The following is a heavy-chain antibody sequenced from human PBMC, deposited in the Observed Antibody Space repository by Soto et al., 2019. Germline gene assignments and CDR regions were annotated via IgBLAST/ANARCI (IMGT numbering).Heavy chain of an antibody. CDR1: GGSISSKNYY. CDR3: ARRPSYYYDSSGFDPFDY. V-gene: IGHV4-39*01. Sequence: QLQLQESGPGLVKPSETLSLTCSVSGGSISSKNYYWGWIRQPPGKGLEWIGLIYYSGTTYYNPSLKSRVIISVETSKNQFSLKLSSVTAADTAVYYCARRPSYYYDSSGFDPFDYWGQGTLVTVSS. D-gene: IGHD3-22*01. CDR2: IYYSGTT. J-gene: IGHJ4*02.